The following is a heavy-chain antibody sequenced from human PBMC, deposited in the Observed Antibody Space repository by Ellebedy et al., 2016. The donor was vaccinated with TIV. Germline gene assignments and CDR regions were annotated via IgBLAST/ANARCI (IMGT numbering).Heavy chain of an antibody. CDR1: GFTFDDYA. V-gene: IGHV3-9*03. J-gene: IGHJ3*02. Sequence: SLKISCEASGFTFDDYAMHWVRQAPGKGLEWVSGISWNSGVIEYADSVKGRFTISRDNAKNSVFLQMNSLRVEDIALYYCAKAVERGALDIWGQGTVATVSP. CDR3: AKAVERGALDI. CDR2: ISWNSGVI. D-gene: IGHD1-26*01.